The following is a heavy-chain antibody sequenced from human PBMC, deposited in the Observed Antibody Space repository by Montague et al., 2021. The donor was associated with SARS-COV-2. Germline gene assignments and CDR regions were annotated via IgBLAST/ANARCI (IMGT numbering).Heavy chain of an antibody. J-gene: IGHJ6*03. CDR1: GGSFSTYS. CDR3: ARLGDGVIPSPILGVGPYYAYYYRDV. CDR2: IHHGGST. Sequence: SETLSLTCAVHGGSFSTYSWNWIRQPPGKGLEWIGEIHHGGSTNYNPSLKSRVTISADTSKNQFSLKLTSVAAAATAVYYCARLGDGVIPSPILGVGPYYAYYYRDVWGKGTTVTVS. D-gene: IGHD3-10*01. V-gene: IGHV4-34*01.